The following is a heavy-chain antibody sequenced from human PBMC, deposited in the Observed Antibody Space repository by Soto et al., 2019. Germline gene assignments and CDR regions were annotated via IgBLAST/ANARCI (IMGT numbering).Heavy chain of an antibody. CDR3: AKAIEVVPAAPPGFDY. J-gene: IGHJ4*02. CDR1: GYTLTELS. D-gene: IGHD2-2*01. Sequence: EASVKVSCKVSGYTLTELSMHWVRQAPGKGLEWMGGFDPEDGETIYAQKFQGRVTMTEDTSTDTAYMELSSLRSEDTAVYYCAKAIEVVPAAPPGFDYWGQGTLVTVSS. V-gene: IGHV1-24*01. CDR2: FDPEDGET.